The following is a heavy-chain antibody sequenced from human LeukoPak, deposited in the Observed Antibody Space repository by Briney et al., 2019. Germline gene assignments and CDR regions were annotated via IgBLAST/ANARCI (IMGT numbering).Heavy chain of an antibody. V-gene: IGHV1-18*01. D-gene: IGHD6-19*01. CDR2: ISAYNGNT. J-gene: IGHJ6*02. Sequence: ASVKVSCKASGYTFTSYGISWVRQAPGQGLEWMGWISAYNGNTNYAQKLQGRVTMTTDTSTSTACMELRSLRSDDTVVYYCARDVVYSSGWLVDVWGQGTTVTVSS. CDR3: ARDVVYSSGWLVDV. CDR1: GYTFTSYG.